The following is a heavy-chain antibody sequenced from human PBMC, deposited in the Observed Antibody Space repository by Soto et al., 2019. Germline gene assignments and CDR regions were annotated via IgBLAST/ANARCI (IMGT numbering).Heavy chain of an antibody. Sequence: GGSLRLSCVASGFTFSDYGMHWVRQAPGKGLEWLAVISHAGSDKYYADSVRGRFTISRDNSENTLYLQMNSLRPEDTAVYYCAKEDIWFAKDYWGQGTLVTVSS. J-gene: IGHJ4*02. CDR1: GFTFSDYG. D-gene: IGHD3-10*01. CDR2: ISHAGSDK. V-gene: IGHV3-30*18. CDR3: AKEDIWFAKDY.